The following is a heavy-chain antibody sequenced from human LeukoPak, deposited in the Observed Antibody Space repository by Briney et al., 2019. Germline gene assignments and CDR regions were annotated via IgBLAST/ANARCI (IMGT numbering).Heavy chain of an antibody. D-gene: IGHD1-1*01. CDR1: GFNFNIHW. CDR2: IKHDGGEK. V-gene: IGHV3-7*01. J-gene: IGHJ4*02. CDR3: ARERKSGWLERTYNFDY. Sequence: GGSPRLSCAASGFNFNIHWMSWVRQAPGKGLEWVANIKHDGGEKYYVDSVKGRFTISRDNAKNSLPLQMNSLRAEDTAMYYCARERKSGWLERTYNFDYGGQGTLVTVSS.